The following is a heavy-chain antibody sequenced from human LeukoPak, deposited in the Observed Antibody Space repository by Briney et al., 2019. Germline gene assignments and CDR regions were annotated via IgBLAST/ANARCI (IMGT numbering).Heavy chain of an antibody. CDR1: GFTFSSYS. V-gene: IGHV3-21*01. J-gene: IGHJ4*02. CDR3: ARGTAYFDR. Sequence: GGSLRLSCAASGFTFSSYSMNWVRQAPGKGLEWVSSISSSSSYIYYADSVKGRFTISRDNSKNTVYLQMNSLRPEDTAVYYCARGTAYFDRWGQGTLVTVSS. CDR2: ISSSSSYI.